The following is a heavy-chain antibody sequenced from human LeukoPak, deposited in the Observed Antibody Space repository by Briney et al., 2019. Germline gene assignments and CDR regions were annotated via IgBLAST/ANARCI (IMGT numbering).Heavy chain of an antibody. CDR2: IYYSGST. D-gene: IGHD5-12*01. CDR3: ARSRGYSGYAYDAFDL. J-gene: IGHJ3*01. CDR1: GGSISSYY. V-gene: IGHV4-59*01. Sequence: SGALSLTCTVCGGSISSYYWSWMRQPPGKGLEGMGYIYYSGSTNYNPSLKSRVTISVDTSKNQFSLKLSSVTAADTAVYYCARSRGYSGYAYDAFDLWGQGTMVTVSS.